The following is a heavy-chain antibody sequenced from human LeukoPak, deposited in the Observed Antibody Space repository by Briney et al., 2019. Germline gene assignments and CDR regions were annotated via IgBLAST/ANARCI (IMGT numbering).Heavy chain of an antibody. D-gene: IGHD2-21*02. V-gene: IGHV3-23*01. J-gene: IGHJ4*02. CDR3: AKQGPARIPIVVVTAMAH. Sequence: GGSLRLSCAASGFTFSSYAMSWVRQAPGKGLEWVSAISGSGGSTYYADSVKGRFTISRDNSKNTLYLQMNSLRAEDTAVYYCAKQGPARIPIVVVTAMAHWGQGTQVTVSS. CDR1: GFTFSSYA. CDR2: ISGSGGST.